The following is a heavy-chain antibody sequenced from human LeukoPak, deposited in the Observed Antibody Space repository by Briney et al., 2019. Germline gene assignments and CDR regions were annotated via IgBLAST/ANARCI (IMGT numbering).Heavy chain of an antibody. CDR2: IFHSGST. D-gene: IGHD6-19*01. Sequence: KSSETLSLTCTVSGYSISNGYYWGWIRQPPGKGLEWIGSIFHSGSTYYNPSLKSRVTMSVDTSKNQFSLKLSSVTAADTAVYYCAREIGYSSGWYNWFDPWGQGTLVTVSS. J-gene: IGHJ5*02. V-gene: IGHV4-38-2*02. CDR1: GYSISNGYY. CDR3: AREIGYSSGWYNWFDP.